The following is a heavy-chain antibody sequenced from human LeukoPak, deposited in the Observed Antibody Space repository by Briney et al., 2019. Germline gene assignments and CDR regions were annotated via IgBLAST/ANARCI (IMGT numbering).Heavy chain of an antibody. J-gene: IGHJ4*02. V-gene: IGHV3-23*01. CDR2: ISGSGGST. Sequence: PGGSLRLSCAASGFTFSSYSMNWVRQAPGKGLEWVSAISGSGGSTYYADSVKGRFTISRDNSKNTLYLQMNSLRAEDTAVYYCAKEVHYGLAFDYWGQGTLVTVSS. CDR1: GFTFSSYS. CDR3: AKEVHYGLAFDY. D-gene: IGHD3-10*01.